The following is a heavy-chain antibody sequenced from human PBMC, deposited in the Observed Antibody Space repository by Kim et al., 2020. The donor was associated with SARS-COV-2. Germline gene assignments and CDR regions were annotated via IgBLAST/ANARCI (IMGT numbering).Heavy chain of an antibody. D-gene: IGHD3-3*01. Sequence: GGSLRLSCAASGFTVSSNYMSWVRQAPGKGLEWVSVIYSGGSTYYADSVKGRFTISRDNSKNTLYLQMNSLRAEDTAVYYCARVVLGFWDGYFDYWGQGTLVTVSS. CDR1: GFTVSSNY. J-gene: IGHJ4*02. CDR2: IYSGGST. V-gene: IGHV3-66*02. CDR3: ARVVLGFWDGYFDY.